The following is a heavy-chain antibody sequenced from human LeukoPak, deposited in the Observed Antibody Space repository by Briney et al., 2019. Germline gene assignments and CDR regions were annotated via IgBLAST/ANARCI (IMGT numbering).Heavy chain of an antibody. CDR2: IIPIFGTA. J-gene: IGHJ5*02. CDR1: GGTFSSYA. CDR3: ARDVVPITMVRELKPNWFDP. Sequence: AVKVSCKASGGTFSSYAISWLRQAPGQGLEWMGGIIPIFGTANYAQKFQGRVTITTDESTSTAYMELSILRSEDTAVYYCARDVVPITMVRELKPNWFDPWGQGTLVTVSS. D-gene: IGHD3-10*01. V-gene: IGHV1-69*05.